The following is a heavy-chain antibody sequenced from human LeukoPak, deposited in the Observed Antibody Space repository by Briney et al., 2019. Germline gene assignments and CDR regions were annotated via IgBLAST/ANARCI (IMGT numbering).Heavy chain of an antibody. CDR2: IKSDSSTI. Sequence: GGSLRLSCATSGFTFSSFSMNWVRQAPGKGLEWISYIKSDSSTIYYADSVKGRFTISRDNAKNSLYLQMNSLRAEDTAVYYCVRDYNWCFDYWGQGTLVTVSS. CDR3: VRDYNWCFDY. CDR1: GFTFSSFS. J-gene: IGHJ4*02. D-gene: IGHD1-1*01. V-gene: IGHV3-48*01.